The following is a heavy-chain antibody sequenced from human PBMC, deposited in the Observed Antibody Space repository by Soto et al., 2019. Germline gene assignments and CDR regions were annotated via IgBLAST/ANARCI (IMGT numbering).Heavy chain of an antibody. CDR3: ARHPDY. Sequence: TSETLSLTCTVSGGSMSRGDYYWSWIRQPPGKGLEWIGFIYHTGSTYYSPSLKSRVTISVDTSKNQFSLKLSSVTAADTAVYYCARHPDYWGQGTLVTVSS. V-gene: IGHV4-30-4*01. CDR1: GGSMSRGDYY. CDR2: IYHTGST. J-gene: IGHJ4*02.